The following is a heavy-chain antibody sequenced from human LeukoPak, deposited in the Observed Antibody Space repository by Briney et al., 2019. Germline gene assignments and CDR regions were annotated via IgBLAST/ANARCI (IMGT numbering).Heavy chain of an antibody. V-gene: IGHV3-9*01. J-gene: IGHJ6*02. Sequence: GGSLRLSCAASGFTFDDYAMHWVRHAPGESPEWVSGTSWNSGSIVSTDSVKGRFTISRDNAKNSLYLQMNSLRAEDTALYYCAKDIWKWLVFGMDVWGQGATVTVSS. CDR1: GFTFDDYA. CDR3: AKDIWKWLVFGMDV. D-gene: IGHD6-19*01. CDR2: TSWNSGSI.